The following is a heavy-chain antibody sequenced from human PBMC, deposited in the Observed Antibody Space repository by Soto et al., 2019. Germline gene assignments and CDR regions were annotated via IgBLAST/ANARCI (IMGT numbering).Heavy chain of an antibody. CDR3: AKDRLAGGFDY. CDR2: VSATAGTT. J-gene: IGHJ4*02. D-gene: IGHD3-16*01. CDR1: GFTFSNYA. Sequence: DVQLVDSGGGLVQPGGSLRLSCAASGFTFSNYAMSWFRHAPGKGLEWVSLVSATAGTTYYTDSVKGRFPISRDNSRNTVYLQMNSLRADDTAVYYCAKDRLAGGFDYWGQGTLVTVSS. V-gene: IGHV3-23*04.